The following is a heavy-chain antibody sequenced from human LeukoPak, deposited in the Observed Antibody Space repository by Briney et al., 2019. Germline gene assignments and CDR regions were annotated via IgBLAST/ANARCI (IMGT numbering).Heavy chain of an antibody. CDR2: IYYNGSS. J-gene: IGHJ5*02. D-gene: IGHD3-10*01. CDR3: ARTSQGGAWFDP. V-gene: IGHV4-30-4*08. Sequence: SETLSLTCTVSGGSISSGDYYWSWIRQPPGKGLEWIGYIYYNGSSYYNPSLKSRVNISVDTSKNQFSLKLSSVTAADTAVYYCARTSQGGAWFDPWGQGTLVTVSS. CDR1: GGSISSGDYY.